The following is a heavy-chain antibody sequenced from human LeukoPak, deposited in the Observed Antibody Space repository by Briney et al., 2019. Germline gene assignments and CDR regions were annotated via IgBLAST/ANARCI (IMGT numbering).Heavy chain of an antibody. J-gene: IGHJ4*02. CDR3: AKASWVSSTDAVR. V-gene: IGHV3-23*01. Sequence: PGGSLRLSCAASGFTFSSYAMTWVRQAPGKGLEWVSGISGSADNTYYADSVRGRFTISRDNSKNTLYLQMNSLRAEDTAVYYCAKASWVSSTDAVRWGQGTLVTVSS. CDR2: ISGSADNT. D-gene: IGHD3-16*01. CDR1: GFTFSSYA.